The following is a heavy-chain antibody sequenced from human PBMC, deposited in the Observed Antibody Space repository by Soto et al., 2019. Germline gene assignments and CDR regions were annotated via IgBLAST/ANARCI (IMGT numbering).Heavy chain of an antibody. CDR2: INHSGST. CDR3: ARGELVTMVRGPRNWFDP. Sequence: SETLSLTCAVYGGSFSGYYWSWIRQPPGKGLEWIGEINHSGSTNYNPSLKSRVTISVDTSKNQFSLKLSSVTAADTAVYYCARGELVTMVRGPRNWFDPWGQGTLVTVSS. J-gene: IGHJ5*02. V-gene: IGHV4-34*01. CDR1: GGSFSGYY. D-gene: IGHD3-10*01.